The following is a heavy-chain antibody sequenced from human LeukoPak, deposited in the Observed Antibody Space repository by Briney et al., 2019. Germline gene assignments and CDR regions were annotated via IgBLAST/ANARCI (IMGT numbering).Heavy chain of an antibody. Sequence: GESLKISCKGSGYSFTSYWIAWVRQMPGKGLEWMGIIYPADSDTRYSPSFQGQITISADKSISTAYLQWSSLKASDTAMYYCARHSDWRFDYWGQGTLVTVSS. CDR1: GYSFTSYW. CDR2: IYPADSDT. CDR3: ARHSDWRFDY. D-gene: IGHD3-9*01. J-gene: IGHJ4*02. V-gene: IGHV5-51*01.